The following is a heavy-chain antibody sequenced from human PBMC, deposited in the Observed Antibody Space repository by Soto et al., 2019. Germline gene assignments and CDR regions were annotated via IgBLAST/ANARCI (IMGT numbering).Heavy chain of an antibody. CDR3: STEAYSSNDIWYRASL. D-gene: IGHD2-8*01. V-gene: IGHV3-15*01. CDR2: IKSKTDGGTP. J-gene: IGHJ4*02. Sequence: VQLVESGGGLVKPGGSLRLSCAVSGITFTKAWMSWVRQAPGKGLEWVGRIKSKTDGGTPDYAAPVKGRFTISRDDSKNTLFLQMNSLKTEDTAVYYCSTEAYSSNDIWYRASLWGQGTLVTVSS. CDR1: GITFTKAW.